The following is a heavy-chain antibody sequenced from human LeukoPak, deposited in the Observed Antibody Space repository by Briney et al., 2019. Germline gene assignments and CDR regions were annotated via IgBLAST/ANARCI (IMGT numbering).Heavy chain of an antibody. CDR1: GFTFSSYG. CDR2: IWYDGSNK. Sequence: PRGSLRLSCAASGFTFSSYGMHWVRQAPGKGLEWVAVIWYDGSNKYYADSVKGRFTISRDNSKNTLYLQMNSLRAEDAAVYYCAKGDSSGYLDYWGQGTLVTVSS. J-gene: IGHJ4*02. V-gene: IGHV3-33*06. D-gene: IGHD3-22*01. CDR3: AKGDSSGYLDY.